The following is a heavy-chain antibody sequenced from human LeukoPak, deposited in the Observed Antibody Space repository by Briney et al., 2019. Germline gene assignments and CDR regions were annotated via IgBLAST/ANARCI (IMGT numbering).Heavy chain of an antibody. Sequence: SETLSLTCAVYGGSFSGYYWSWIRQPPGKGLEWIGEINHSGSTNYNPSLKSRVTISVDTSKNQFSLKLSSVTAADTAVYYCARSRARRAGDYWFDPWGQGTLVTVSS. J-gene: IGHJ5*02. CDR2: INHSGST. CDR1: GGSFSGYY. D-gene: IGHD1-26*01. CDR3: ARSRARRAGDYWFDP. V-gene: IGHV4-34*01.